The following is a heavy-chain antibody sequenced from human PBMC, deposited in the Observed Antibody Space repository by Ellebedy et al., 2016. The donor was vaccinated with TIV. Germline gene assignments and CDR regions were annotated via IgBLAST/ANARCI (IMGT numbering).Heavy chain of an antibody. J-gene: IGHJ4*02. CDR3: ASGQQDSLDY. Sequence: MPSETLSLTCTCYGGSFNGYYWTWIRQAPGKGLEWIGEINHSGSTNYNPSLKNRVTISVDTSKNQFSLKLYSMTAADTAVYYCASGQQDSLDYWGQGTVVTVSS. CDR2: INHSGST. V-gene: IGHV4-34*01. CDR1: GGSFNGYY.